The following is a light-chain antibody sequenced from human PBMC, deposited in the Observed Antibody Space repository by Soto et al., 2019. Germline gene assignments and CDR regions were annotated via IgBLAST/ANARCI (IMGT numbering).Light chain of an antibody. CDR2: DVK. CDR1: SSDVGSYDY. J-gene: IGLJ1*01. CDR3: SSYANTNTEV. Sequence: QSVLTQPASVSGSPGQSITISCTGASSDVGSYDYVSWYQQHPGKAPKLVIFDVKNRPSGVSNRFSGSKSGNTASLTISGLQAEDEADYYCSSYANTNTEVFGTGTKVTV. V-gene: IGLV2-14*03.